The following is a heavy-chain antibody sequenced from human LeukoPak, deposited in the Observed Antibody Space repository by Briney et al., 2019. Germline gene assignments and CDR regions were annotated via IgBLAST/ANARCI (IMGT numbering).Heavy chain of an antibody. Sequence: SETLSLTCTVSGGSISSYYWSWIRQPPGKGLEWIGYIYYSGSTNYNPSLKSRVTISVDTSKNQFSLKLSSVTAADTAVYYCAREPLDSGYDWWFDPWGQRTLVTVSS. CDR3: AREPLDSGYDWWFDP. V-gene: IGHV4-59*01. J-gene: IGHJ5*02. CDR1: GGSISSYY. CDR2: IYYSGST. D-gene: IGHD5-12*01.